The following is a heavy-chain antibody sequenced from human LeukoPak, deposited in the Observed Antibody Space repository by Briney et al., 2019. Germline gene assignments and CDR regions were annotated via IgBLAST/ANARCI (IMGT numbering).Heavy chain of an antibody. J-gene: IGHJ4*02. V-gene: IGHV5-51*01. CDR3: ARLPVSGTHFDT. CDR1: GYSFTDFW. D-gene: IGHD1-7*01. CDR2: IYPSDTDT. Sequence: GESLKISCTGSGYSFTDFWIGWVRQMPGEGLEWMGMIYPSDTDTKYSPSFQDQVTISADKSTSTAYLHWNTLKAPDSAIYYCARLPVSGTHFDTWGRGTLVTVSS.